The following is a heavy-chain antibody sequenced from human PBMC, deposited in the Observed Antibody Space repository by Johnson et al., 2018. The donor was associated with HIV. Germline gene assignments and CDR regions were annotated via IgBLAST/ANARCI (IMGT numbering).Heavy chain of an antibody. CDR2: ISYDGGNK. V-gene: IGHV3-30*03. D-gene: IGHD6-6*01. Sequence: QVQLVESGGGLVQPGGSLRLSCAASGFSFSSYGMHWVRQATGKGLEWVAVISYDGGNKYYADSVRGRITISRDNAKNSLYLQMNSLRAGDTAVYYCARIAARPLDAFDIWGQGTMVTVSS. CDR3: ARIAARPLDAFDI. J-gene: IGHJ3*02. CDR1: GFSFSSYG.